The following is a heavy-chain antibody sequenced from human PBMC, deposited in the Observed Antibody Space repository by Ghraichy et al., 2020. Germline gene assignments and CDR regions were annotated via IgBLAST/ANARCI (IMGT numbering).Heavy chain of an antibody. J-gene: IGHJ2*01. CDR2: IYTSGST. Sequence: SETLSLTCTVSGGSISSYYWSWIRQPAGKGLEWIGRIYTSGSTNYNPSLKSRVTMSVDTSKNQFSLKLSSVTAADTAVYYCARDIYLRMTTVTTYNWYFDLWGRGTLVTVSS. CDR3: ARDIYLRMTTVTTYNWYFDL. V-gene: IGHV4-4*07. CDR1: GGSISSYY. D-gene: IGHD4-17*01.